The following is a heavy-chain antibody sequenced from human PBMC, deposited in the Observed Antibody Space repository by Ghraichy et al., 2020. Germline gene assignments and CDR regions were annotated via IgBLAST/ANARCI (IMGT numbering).Heavy chain of an antibody. CDR3: AREISSGWYSWFDP. J-gene: IGHJ5*02. V-gene: IGHV3-64*02. CDR1: GFTFSSYA. D-gene: IGHD6-19*01. Sequence: GESLRLSCAASGFTFSSYAMHWVRQAPGKGLEYVSAISSNGGSTYYADSVKGRFTISRDNSKNTLYLQMGSLRAEDMAVYYCAREISSGWYSWFDPWGQGTLVTVSS. CDR2: ISSNGGST.